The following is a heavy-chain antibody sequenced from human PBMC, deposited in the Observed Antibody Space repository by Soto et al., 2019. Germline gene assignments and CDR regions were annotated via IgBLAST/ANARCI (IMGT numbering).Heavy chain of an antibody. V-gene: IGHV3-64D*06. CDR1: GFTFSKYA. J-gene: IGHJ4*01. D-gene: IGHD2-15*01. CDR2: ITSDGDST. CDR3: VKGNQLLRYYFEF. Sequence: EGSLRLSCSVSGFTFSKYAMHWVRQAPGKGLEYVSGITSDGDSTWHADSVKDRFTISRDNSKNTLFLQMSSLRVEDTAIYFCVKGNQLLRYYFEFWGPGTLVTAPQ.